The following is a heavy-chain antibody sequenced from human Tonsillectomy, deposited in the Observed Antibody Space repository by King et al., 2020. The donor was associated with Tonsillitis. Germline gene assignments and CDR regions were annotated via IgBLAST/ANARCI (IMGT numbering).Heavy chain of an antibody. CDR3: ARVWLGVYYDSSGLYGMDV. CDR2: INPSGGST. V-gene: IGHV1-46*03. D-gene: IGHD3-22*01. J-gene: IGHJ6*02. CDR1: GYTFTTYY. Sequence: QLVQSGAEVKKPVASVKVSCKASGYTFTTYYMHWVRQAPGQGLEWMGIINPSGGSTSYAQKFQGRVTMTRDTSTSTVYMELSSLRSEDTGGYYCARVWLGVYYDSSGLYGMDVWGQGTTVTVSS.